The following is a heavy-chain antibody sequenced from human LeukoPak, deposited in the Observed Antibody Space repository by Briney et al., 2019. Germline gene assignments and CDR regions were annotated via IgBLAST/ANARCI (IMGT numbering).Heavy chain of an antibody. CDR1: GFTFSSYG. CDR2: IYYSGST. Sequence: GSLRLSCAASGFTFSSYGMSWVRQAPGKGLEWIGSIYYSGSTYYNPSLKSRVTISVDTSKNQFSLKLSSVTAADTAVYYCARAFAGATGYLIDYWGQGTLVTVSS. D-gene: IGHD1-26*01. V-gene: IGHV4-39*07. J-gene: IGHJ4*02. CDR3: ARAFAGATGYLIDY.